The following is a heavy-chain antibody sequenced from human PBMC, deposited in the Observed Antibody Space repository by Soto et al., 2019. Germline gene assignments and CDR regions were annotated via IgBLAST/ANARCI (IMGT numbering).Heavy chain of an antibody. Sequence: FLRLSCAASGFTFSSYSMNWVRQAPGKGLEWVSYISSSSSTIYYADSVKGRFTISRDNAKNSLYLQMNSLRDEDTAVYYCARGQLGPNWFDPWGQGTLVTVSS. D-gene: IGHD6-6*01. J-gene: IGHJ5*02. V-gene: IGHV3-48*02. CDR1: GFTFSSYS. CDR2: ISSSSSTI. CDR3: ARGQLGPNWFDP.